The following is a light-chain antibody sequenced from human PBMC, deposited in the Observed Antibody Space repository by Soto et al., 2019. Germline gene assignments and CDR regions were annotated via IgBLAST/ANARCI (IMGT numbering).Light chain of an antibody. CDR2: DAS. Sequence: EIVVTQSPAILSMSPGERATLSCRASQSVSSYFAWYQQKPGQAPRLLIYDASNRDTGVPARFSGSGSGTDFTLTISSLEPEDFAVYYCQQRRYWPVTFGQGTKVEIK. V-gene: IGKV3-11*01. CDR3: QQRRYWPVT. J-gene: IGKJ1*01. CDR1: QSVSSY.